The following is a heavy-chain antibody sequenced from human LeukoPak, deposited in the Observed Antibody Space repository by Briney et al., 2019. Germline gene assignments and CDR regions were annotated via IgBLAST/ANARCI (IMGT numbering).Heavy chain of an antibody. CDR2: IYYSGST. Sequence: SETLSLTCTVSGGSINSGGYYWSWIRQHPGKGLEWIGYIYYSGSTYYNPSLKSRVTILVATSKNQFSLKLSSVTAADTAVYYCARGPTYYDILTGYSPRGWFDPWGQGTLVTVSS. V-gene: IGHV4-31*03. D-gene: IGHD3-9*01. CDR3: ARGPTYYDILTGYSPRGWFDP. CDR1: GGSINSGGYY. J-gene: IGHJ5*02.